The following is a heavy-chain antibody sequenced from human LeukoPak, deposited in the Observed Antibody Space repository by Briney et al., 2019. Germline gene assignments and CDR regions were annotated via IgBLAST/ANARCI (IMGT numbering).Heavy chain of an antibody. J-gene: IGHJ5*02. CDR3: ARNPRSTSKINWFDP. CDR1: GYTFTGFY. Sequence: ASVKVSCKASGYTFTGFYMHWVRQAPGQGLEWMGWINPNSGDTNYAQKLQGRATMTTDTSTSTAYMELRSLRSDDTAVYYCARNPRSTSKINWFDPWGQGTLVTVSS. D-gene: IGHD2-2*01. V-gene: IGHV1-2*02. CDR2: INPNSGDT.